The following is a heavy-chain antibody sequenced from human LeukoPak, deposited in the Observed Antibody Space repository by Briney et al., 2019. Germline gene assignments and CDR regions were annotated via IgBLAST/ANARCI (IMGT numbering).Heavy chain of an antibody. Sequence: ASMKVSCKASGYTFTGYYMHWVRQAPGQGLEWMGWINPNSGGTNYAQKFQGRVTMTRDTSISTAYMELSSLRSEDTAVYYCATLMSVTNTYYYYMDVWGKGTTVTVSS. CDR1: GYTFTGYY. V-gene: IGHV1-2*02. CDR3: ATLMSVTNTYYYYMDV. CDR2: INPNSGGT. D-gene: IGHD4-17*01. J-gene: IGHJ6*03.